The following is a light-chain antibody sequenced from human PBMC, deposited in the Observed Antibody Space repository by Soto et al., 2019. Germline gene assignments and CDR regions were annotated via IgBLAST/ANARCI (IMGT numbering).Light chain of an antibody. CDR1: QSGFYSVNNKSY. CDR3: HQYYASPWT. V-gene: IGKV4-1*01. CDR2: WAS. J-gene: IGKJ1*01. Sequence: VMTQSPDSLAVSLGDRATIDCRTSQSGFYSVNNKSYLAWYQQRPGQRPKLLMYWASVRESGIPDRFSGGGSGTHFTLCISSLQPEDAALYFCHQYYASPWTFGPRNTVEIK.